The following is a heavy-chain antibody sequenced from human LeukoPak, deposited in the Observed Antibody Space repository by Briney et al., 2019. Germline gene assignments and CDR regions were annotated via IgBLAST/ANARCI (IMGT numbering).Heavy chain of an antibody. CDR2: INPNSGGT. CDR3: ARDYDFWSGYFDWLGY. J-gene: IGHJ4*02. D-gene: IGHD3-3*01. V-gene: IGHV1-2*02. CDR1: GYTFTGYY. Sequence: ASVKVSCKASGYTFTGYYMHWVRQAPGQGLGWMGWINPNSGGTNYAQKFQGRVTMTRDTSISTAYMELSRLRSDDTAVYYCARDYDFWSGYFDWLGYWGQGTLVTVSS.